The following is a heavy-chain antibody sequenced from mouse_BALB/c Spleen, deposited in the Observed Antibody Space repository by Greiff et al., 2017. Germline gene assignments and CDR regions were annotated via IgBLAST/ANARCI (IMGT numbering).Heavy chain of an antibody. V-gene: IGHV5-6-4*01. CDR1: GFTFSSYT. CDR2: ISSGGSYT. D-gene: IGHD2-3*01. Sequence: EVQLVESGGGLVKPGGSLKLSCAASGFTFSSYTMSWVRQTPEKRLEWVATISSGGSYTYYPDSVKGRFTISRDNAKNTLYLQMSSLKSEDTAMYYCTRDRDGYSYYFDYWGQGTTLTVSS. CDR3: TRDRDGYSYYFDY. J-gene: IGHJ2*01.